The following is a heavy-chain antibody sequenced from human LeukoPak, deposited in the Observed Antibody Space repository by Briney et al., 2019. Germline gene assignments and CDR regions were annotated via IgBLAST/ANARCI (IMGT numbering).Heavy chain of an antibody. CDR1: GGSFSGYY. CDR3: AIQSQYNWNYRLNAFDI. V-gene: IGHV4-34*01. CDR2: INHSGST. J-gene: IGHJ3*02. Sequence: PSETLSLTCAVYGGSFSGYYWSWIRQPPGKGLEWVGEINHSGSTNYNPSLKSGVTISSDAYKNQFSLKLISVTGADAAVYYCAIQSQYNWNYRLNAFDIWGQGTMVTVSS. D-gene: IGHD1-7*01.